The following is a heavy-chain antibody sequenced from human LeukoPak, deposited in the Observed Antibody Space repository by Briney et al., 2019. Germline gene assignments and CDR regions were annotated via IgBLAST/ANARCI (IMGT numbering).Heavy chain of an antibody. V-gene: IGHV3-23*01. D-gene: IGHD6-13*01. CDR3: AKAGYSSSWYYFDY. J-gene: IGHJ4*02. CDR1: GFIFSNYA. Sequence: GGSLRLSCAASGFIFSNYAISWVRQVPGKGLEWVSGISNSGGSTYHADSVKGRFTISRDNSKNTLYLQMNSLRAEDTAVYYCAKAGYSSSWYYFDYWGQGTLVTVSS. CDR2: ISNSGGST.